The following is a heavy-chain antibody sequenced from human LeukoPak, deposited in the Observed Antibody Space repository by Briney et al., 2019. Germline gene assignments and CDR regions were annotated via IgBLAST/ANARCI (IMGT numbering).Heavy chain of an antibody. J-gene: IGHJ4*02. CDR2: IYSGGST. CDR3: ARDPYYYDSSGRDY. Sequence: GGSLRLSCAASGFTFSSYWMSWVRQAPGKGLEWVSVIYSGGSTYYADSVKGRFTISRDNSKNTLYLQMNSLRAEDTAVYYCARDPYYYDSSGRDYWGQGTLVTVSS. V-gene: IGHV3-66*01. D-gene: IGHD3-22*01. CDR1: GFTFSSYW.